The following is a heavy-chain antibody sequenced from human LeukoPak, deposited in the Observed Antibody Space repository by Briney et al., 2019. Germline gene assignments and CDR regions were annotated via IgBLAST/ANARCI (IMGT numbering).Heavy chain of an antibody. Sequence: NPSETLSLTCTVSGGSISSSSYYWSWIRQPAGKGLEWIGRISTGGSTNYNPSLKSRLTLSLDTSQNQFSLKLSSVTAADTAVYYCARESGPWDKNWFDPWGQGTLVTVSS. D-gene: IGHD3-3*01. CDR1: GGSISSSSYY. V-gene: IGHV4-61*02. J-gene: IGHJ5*02. CDR2: ISTGGST. CDR3: ARESGPWDKNWFDP.